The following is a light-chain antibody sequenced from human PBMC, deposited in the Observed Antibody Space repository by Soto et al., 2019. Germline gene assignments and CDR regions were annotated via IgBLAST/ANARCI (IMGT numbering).Light chain of an antibody. V-gene: IGKV3-20*01. CDR2: GAS. J-gene: IGKJ5*01. CDR1: QSVSSGY. Sequence: EICLTQSPGTLSLSPVERATLSCRASQSVSSGYLAWYQQKPGQAPRLLIYGASTRATGIPDRFSGSGSGTDFTLTISRLEPEDFAVYYCQQYSSSPSITFGQGTRLEIK. CDR3: QQYSSSPSIT.